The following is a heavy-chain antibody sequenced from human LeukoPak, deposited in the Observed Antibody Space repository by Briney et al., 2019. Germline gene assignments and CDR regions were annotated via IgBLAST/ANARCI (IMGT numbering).Heavy chain of an antibody. CDR2: ISWNSGSI. Sequence: AGGSLRLSCAASGFTFDDYAMHWVRQAPGKGLEWVSGISWNSGSIGYADSVKGRFTISRDNAKNSLYLQMNSLRAEDTALYYCAKIRSRARTDFDYWGQGTLVTVSS. CDR1: GFTFDDYA. CDR3: AKIRSRARTDFDY. V-gene: IGHV3-9*01. D-gene: IGHD6-6*01. J-gene: IGHJ4*02.